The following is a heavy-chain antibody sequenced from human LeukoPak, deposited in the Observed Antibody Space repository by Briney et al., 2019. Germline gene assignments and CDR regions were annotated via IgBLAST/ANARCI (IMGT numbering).Heavy chain of an antibody. CDR1: GFTFSTYW. CDR3: TRSSMAALAVDS. CDR2: IKQDGTEK. J-gene: IGHJ4*02. Sequence: GGSLRLSCAASGFTFSTYWMSWVRQAPGKGLEWVANIKQDGTEKYYVDSVKGRFTISRDNTKNSLYLQMNGLRAEDTAVYYCTRSSMAALAVDSWGQGTLVTVSS. D-gene: IGHD6-6*01. V-gene: IGHV3-7*01.